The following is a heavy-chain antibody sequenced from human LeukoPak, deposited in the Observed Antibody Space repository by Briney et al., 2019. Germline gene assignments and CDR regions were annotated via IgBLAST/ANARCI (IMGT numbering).Heavy chain of an antibody. CDR1: GFTFSSCA. V-gene: IGHV3-23*01. D-gene: IGHD2-15*01. J-gene: IGHJ4*02. CDR2: NSGTGGTT. CDR3: VKSPLNLGYCSGGSCHYFDY. Sequence: GGPLRLSCVGSGFTFSSCAMIWVRQTPGKGLEWVSVNSGTGGTTYDADSVKGRFTISRDNSKNTLYLQMNSLKAEDTAVYYCVKSPLNLGYCSGGSCHYFDYWGQGTLVTVSS.